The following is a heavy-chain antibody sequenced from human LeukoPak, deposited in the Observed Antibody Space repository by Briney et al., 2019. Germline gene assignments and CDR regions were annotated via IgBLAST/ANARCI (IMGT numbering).Heavy chain of an antibody. CDR1: GFTFSSYG. Sequence: PGGSLRLSCAASGFTFSSYGMHWVRQAPGKGLEWVAVIWYDGSNKYYADSVKGRFTISRDNSKNTLYLQMNSLRAEDTAVYYCARSIAVAGTPFDYWGQGTLVTVSS. V-gene: IGHV3-33*01. J-gene: IGHJ4*02. CDR2: IWYDGSNK. CDR3: ARSIAVAGTPFDY. D-gene: IGHD6-19*01.